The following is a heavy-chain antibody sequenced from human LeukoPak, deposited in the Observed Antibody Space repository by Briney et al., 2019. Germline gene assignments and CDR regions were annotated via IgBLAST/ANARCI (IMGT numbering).Heavy chain of an antibody. V-gene: IGHV4-59*01. D-gene: IGHD3-10*01. CDR1: GGSISSYY. Sequence: WETLSLTCTVSGGSISSYYWSWIRQPPGKGLGWIGYIYYSGSTNYNPSLKSRVTISIDSFKNQFSLKLRSVTAVDMAVYYCAAFGSSGYIWGQGTMVTVSS. J-gene: IGHJ3*02. CDR2: IYYSGST. CDR3: AAFGSSGYI.